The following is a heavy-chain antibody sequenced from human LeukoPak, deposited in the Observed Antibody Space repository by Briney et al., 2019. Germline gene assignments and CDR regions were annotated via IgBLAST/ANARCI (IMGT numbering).Heavy chain of an antibody. CDR1: GGSISSHY. Sequence: SETLSLTCIVSGGSISSHYWSWIRQTPGKGLEYIGYIYYSGSTDYNPSLKSRVTISLDTSKNQFSLHPSSVTAADTAVYYCARRSGVLDSCDSRYYFDHRGQGTLVTVSS. CDR2: IYYSGST. J-gene: IGHJ4*02. V-gene: IGHV4-59*11. CDR3: ARRSGVLDSCDSRYYFDH. D-gene: IGHD3-22*01.